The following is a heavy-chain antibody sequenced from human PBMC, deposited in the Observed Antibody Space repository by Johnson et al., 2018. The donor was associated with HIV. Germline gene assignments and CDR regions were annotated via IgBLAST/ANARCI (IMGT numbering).Heavy chain of an antibody. D-gene: IGHD2-8*02. Sequence: VQLVESGGGLVKPGGSLRLSCAASGFTFSDYYINWVRQAPGKGLEWVSVIHTGGSTSYADSVKGRFTVSRDNSKNTLFLQMNSLRAEDTAVYYCARVWSDAFDIWGQGTMVTVSS. V-gene: IGHV3-66*01. CDR2: IHTGGST. CDR3: ARVWSDAFDI. CDR1: GFTFSDYY. J-gene: IGHJ3*02.